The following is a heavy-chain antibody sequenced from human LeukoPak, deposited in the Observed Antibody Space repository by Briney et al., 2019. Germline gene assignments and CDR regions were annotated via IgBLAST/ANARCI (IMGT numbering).Heavy chain of an antibody. D-gene: IGHD5-12*01. J-gene: IGHJ3*02. CDR2: IIPIFGTA. Sequence: SVKVSCKASVGTFSSYAISWVRQAPGQGLEWMGGIIPIFGTANYAQKFQGRVTITADESTSTAYMELSSLRSEDTAVYYCARFGYSGYVPLANDAFDIWGQGTMVTVSS. V-gene: IGHV1-69*13. CDR1: VGTFSSYA. CDR3: ARFGYSGYVPLANDAFDI.